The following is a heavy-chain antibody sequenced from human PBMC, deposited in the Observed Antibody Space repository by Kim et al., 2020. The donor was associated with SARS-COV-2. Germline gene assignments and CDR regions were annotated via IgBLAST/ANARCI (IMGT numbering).Heavy chain of an antibody. V-gene: IGHV3-30*03. CDR3: ATCLEPYYYYYGMDV. J-gene: IGHJ6*02. Sequence: DSVKGRFTISRDNSKNTLYMQMNSLRAEDTAVYYCATCLEPYYYYYGMDVWGQGTTVTVSS. D-gene: IGHD1-1*01.